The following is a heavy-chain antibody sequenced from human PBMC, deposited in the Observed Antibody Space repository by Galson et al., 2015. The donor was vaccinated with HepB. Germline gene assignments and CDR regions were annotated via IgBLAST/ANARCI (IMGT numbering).Heavy chain of an antibody. J-gene: IGHJ4*02. V-gene: IGHV3-15*07. CDR1: GFTFSNSW. CDR2: IKSKTDGGIT. Sequence: SLRLSCAASGFTFSNSWMNWVRQAPGKGLEWVARIKSKTDGGITDYAAPVKCRITISRYDTKNTLYLQMNSPNTEGTAVYYCTTDYPTPYSYDSSGYSYWGQVTLVTVSS. D-gene: IGHD3-22*01. CDR3: TTDYPTPYSYDSSGYSY.